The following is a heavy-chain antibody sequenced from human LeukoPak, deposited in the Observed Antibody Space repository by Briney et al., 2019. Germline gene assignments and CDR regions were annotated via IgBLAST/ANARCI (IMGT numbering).Heavy chain of an antibody. J-gene: IGHJ4*02. CDR3: AKNDAAGGNKPDY. D-gene: IGHD4-23*01. CDR2: IWYDGSNK. CDR1: GFTFSSYG. Sequence: GGSLRLSCAASGFTFSSYGMHWVRQAPGKGLEWVAIIWYDGSNKYYADSVKGRFTISRDNSKNTLYLQMNSLTAEDTAVYYCAKNDAAGGNKPDYWGQGTLVTVSS. V-gene: IGHV3-33*06.